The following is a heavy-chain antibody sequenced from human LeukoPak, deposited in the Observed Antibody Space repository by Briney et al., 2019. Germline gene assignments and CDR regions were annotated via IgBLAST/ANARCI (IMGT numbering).Heavy chain of an antibody. Sequence: SQTLSLTCTVSGGSISSGDYYWSWLRQPPGKGLGWIGYIYYSGSTYYNPSLKSRVTISVDTSKNQFSLKLSSVTAADTAVYYCARGWFGEFLSNYYGMDVWGQGTTVTVSS. CDR3: ARGWFGEFLSNYYGMDV. J-gene: IGHJ6*02. D-gene: IGHD3-10*01. V-gene: IGHV4-30-4*01. CDR1: GGSISSGDYY. CDR2: IYYSGST.